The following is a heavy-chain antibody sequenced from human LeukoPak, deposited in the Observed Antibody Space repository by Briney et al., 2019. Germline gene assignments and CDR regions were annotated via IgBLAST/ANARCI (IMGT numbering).Heavy chain of an antibody. V-gene: IGHV3-21*01. CDR1: GFTFSSYA. CDR2: ISSSSSYI. D-gene: IGHD4-17*01. J-gene: IGHJ4*02. Sequence: GGSLRLSCAASGFTFSSYAMSWVRQAPGKGLEWVSSISSSSSYIYYADSVKGRFTISRDNAKNSLYLQMNSLRAEDTAVYYCARDDHGDYADYWGQGTLVTVSS. CDR3: ARDDHGDYADY.